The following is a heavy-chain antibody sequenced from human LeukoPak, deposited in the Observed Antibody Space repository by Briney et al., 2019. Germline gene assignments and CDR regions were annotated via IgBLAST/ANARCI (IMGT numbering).Heavy chain of an antibody. Sequence: KPGGSLRLSCASSAFTFSNAWMSWVRQAPGKGLEWVGRIKSKTDGGTTDYAAPVKGRFTISRDDSKNTLYLQMNSLKTEDTAVYYCTTNVVVTATNYYYYGMDVWGQGTTVTVSS. CDR3: TTNVVVTATNYYYYGMDV. CDR2: IKSKTDGGTT. V-gene: IGHV3-15*01. D-gene: IGHD2-21*02. CDR1: AFTFSNAW. J-gene: IGHJ6*02.